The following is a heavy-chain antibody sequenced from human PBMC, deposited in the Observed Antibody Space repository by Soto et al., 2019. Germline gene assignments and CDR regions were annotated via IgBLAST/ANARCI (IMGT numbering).Heavy chain of an antibody. CDR2: ISYEGRNK. J-gene: IGHJ4*02. Sequence: GGSLRLSCAVSGFTFSLYGMHWVRQAPGKGLEWVAFISYEGRNKYYADSVKGRFTLSRDNSKNTLSLPMESLRPDAKAVYYCSKGRDSTILSWQYFDNWGQGTQVTVSS. D-gene: IGHD3-3*01. CDR1: GFTFSLYG. V-gene: IGHV3-30*18. CDR3: SKGRDSTILSWQYFDN.